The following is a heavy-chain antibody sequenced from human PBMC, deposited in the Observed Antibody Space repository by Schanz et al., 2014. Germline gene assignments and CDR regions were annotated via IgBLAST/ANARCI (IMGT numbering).Heavy chain of an antibody. CDR2: IRPDNGHT. CDR3: ARGRGFYDY. J-gene: IGHJ4*02. Sequence: QVQLVQSGAEVKKPGSSMKVSCKASGYTFTSDSMHWVGQAPGQGLEWLGWIRPDNGHTTYSQKVRDRVIFTTDTSENTAYMELSSLTSEDTAVHYCARGRGFYDYWGQGTLXTVSS. V-gene: IGHV1-3*01. CDR1: GYTFTSDS. D-gene: IGHD3-10*01.